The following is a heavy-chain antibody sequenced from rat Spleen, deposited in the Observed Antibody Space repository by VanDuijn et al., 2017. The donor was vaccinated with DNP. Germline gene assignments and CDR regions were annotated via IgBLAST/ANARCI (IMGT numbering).Heavy chain of an antibody. CDR2: SSPSGSRT. D-gene: IGHD1-6*01. J-gene: IGHJ3*01. CDR1: GFTFSDYN. Sequence: EVQLVESGGGLVQPGRSLKLSCAASGFTFSDYNMAWVRQAPKKGLEWVAASSPSGSRTYYRDSVKGRFTLSRNNAKTTLYLQMDSLRSEDTATYYCARRAYYGLSFYFDFWGQGTLVTVSS. CDR3: ARRAYYGLSFYFDF. V-gene: IGHV5-7*01.